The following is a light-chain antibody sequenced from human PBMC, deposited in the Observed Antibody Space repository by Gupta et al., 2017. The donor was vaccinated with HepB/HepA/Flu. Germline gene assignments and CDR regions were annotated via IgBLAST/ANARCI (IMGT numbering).Light chain of an antibody. CDR3: CSSEASNTGMVV. CDR2: DVN. V-gene: IGLV2-11*01. CDR1: SSDVGGYNY. J-gene: IGLJ2*01. Sequence: SALTQPRSVSGSPRQSVTSSCTGTSSDVGGYNYVSCYQQHPGKAPKLMSYDVNKRRSGVPHPVSVATSCATTATITTTLQAAEEAADYYCSSEASNTGMVVFGGGTKLTVL.